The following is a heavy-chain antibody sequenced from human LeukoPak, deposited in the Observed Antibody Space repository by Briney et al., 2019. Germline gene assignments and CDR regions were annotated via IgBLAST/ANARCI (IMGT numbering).Heavy chain of an antibody. CDR1: GFTFSNYA. D-gene: IGHD1-26*01. J-gene: IGHJ4*02. CDR3: ARRALVGATEHFDF. V-gene: IGHV3-23*01. Sequence: GGSLRLSCAASGFTFSNYAMTWVRQAPGKGLEWVSGISGGGSSTDYADSVKGRFTISRDNSKNTLYLQMNSLRAEDTAVYYCARRALVGATEHFDFWGQGTLVAVSS. CDR2: ISGGGSST.